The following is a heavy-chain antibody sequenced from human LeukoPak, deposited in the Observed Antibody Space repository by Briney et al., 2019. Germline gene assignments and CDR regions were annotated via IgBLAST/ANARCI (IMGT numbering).Heavy chain of an antibody. D-gene: IGHD5-18*01. J-gene: IGHJ4*02. CDR2: ISSSSSTI. V-gene: IGHV3-48*01. Sequence: PGGSLRLSCAASGFTFSSYSMNWVRQAPGKGLEWVSYISSSSSTIYYADSVKGRFTISRGNAKNSLYLQMNSLRAEDTAVYYCARDLAAMVTGSDYWGQGTLVTVSS. CDR1: GFTFSSYS. CDR3: ARDLAAMVTGSDY.